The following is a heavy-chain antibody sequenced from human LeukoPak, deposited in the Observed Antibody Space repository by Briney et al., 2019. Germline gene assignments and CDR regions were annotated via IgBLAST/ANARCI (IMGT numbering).Heavy chain of an antibody. Sequence: GGSLRLSCAASGLTFNIYAMSWVRQAPGNGLEWVSVIYSGGSTYYADSVKGRFTISRDNSKNTLYLQMNSLRAEDTAVYYCAREFAPNYYYYMDVWGKGTTVTVSS. CDR2: IYSGGST. CDR1: GLTFNIYA. V-gene: IGHV3-53*01. D-gene: IGHD3-16*01. J-gene: IGHJ6*03. CDR3: AREFAPNYYYYMDV.